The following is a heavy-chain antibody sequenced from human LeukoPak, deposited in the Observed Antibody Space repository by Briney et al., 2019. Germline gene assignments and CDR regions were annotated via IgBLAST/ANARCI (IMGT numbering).Heavy chain of an antibody. CDR1: GDTVSNNNVG. J-gene: IGHJ4*02. D-gene: IGHD6-13*01. CDR2: TYYRSKWHN. CDR3: TRVQQLGQGFHY. V-gene: IGHV6-1*01. Sequence: SQTLSLTCALSGDTVSNNNVGWNWVRQSPSRGLQWLGRTYYRSKWHNNYAASVESRITITPDTSKNQSSLQLNSVSPEDTAVYYCTRVQQLGQGFHYWGQGTLVTVSS.